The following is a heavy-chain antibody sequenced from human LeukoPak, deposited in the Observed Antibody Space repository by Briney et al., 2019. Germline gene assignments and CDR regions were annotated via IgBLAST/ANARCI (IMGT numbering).Heavy chain of an antibody. CDR1: GFTFSSYS. D-gene: IGHD6-19*01. CDR2: ISSSSSYI. V-gene: IGHV3-21*04. Sequence: GGSLRLSCAASGFTFSSYSMNWVRQAPGKGLEWVSSISSSSSYIYYADSVKGRFTISRDNSKNTLYLQMNSLRAEDTAVYYCAKDLEVHSSGWYSDYWGQGTLVTVSS. J-gene: IGHJ4*02. CDR3: AKDLEVHSSGWYSDY.